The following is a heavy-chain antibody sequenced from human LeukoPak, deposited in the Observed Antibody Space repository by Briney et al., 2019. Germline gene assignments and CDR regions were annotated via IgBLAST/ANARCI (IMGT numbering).Heavy chain of an antibody. V-gene: IGHV3-66*01. J-gene: IGHJ4*02. Sequence: GGSLRLSCAASGFTVSNNYKSWVRQAPGKGLEWVSIIYSGHSTYYADSVKGRFTISRDNSKNTLYLQMNSLRADDTAVYYCARAAAAGPFDYWGQGTLVTVSS. CDR1: GFTVSNNY. CDR2: IYSGHST. CDR3: ARAAAAGPFDY. D-gene: IGHD6-13*01.